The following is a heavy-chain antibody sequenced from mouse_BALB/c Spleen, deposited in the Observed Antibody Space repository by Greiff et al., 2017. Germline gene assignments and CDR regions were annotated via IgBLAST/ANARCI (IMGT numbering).Heavy chain of an antibody. V-gene: IGHV5-12-1*01. CDR3: ARHGDDGGGFAY. Sequence: EVKVVESGGGLVKPGGSLKLSCAASGFAFSSYDMSWVRQTPEKRLEWVAYISSGGGSTYYPDTVKGRFTISRDNAKNTLYLQMSSLKSEDTAMYYCARHGDDGGGFAYWGQGTLLTVSA. D-gene: IGHD2-13*01. CDR1: GFAFSSYD. CDR2: ISSGGGST. J-gene: IGHJ3*01.